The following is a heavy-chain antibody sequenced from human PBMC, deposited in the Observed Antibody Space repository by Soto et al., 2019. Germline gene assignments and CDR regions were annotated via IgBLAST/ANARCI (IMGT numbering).Heavy chain of an antibody. V-gene: IGHV4-31*03. J-gene: IGHJ4*02. Sequence: PSETLSLTCSVSGGSISTGGTYWSWARLLPGKGLQWVGYIYYTGAAYYTPALQSRVTISLDTSENQFSLKLTSVTAADTAVYYCASGNFNTISFDFWGEGRQVTVSS. D-gene: IGHD1-1*01. CDR2: IYYTGAA. CDR1: GGSISTGGTY. CDR3: ASGNFNTISFDF.